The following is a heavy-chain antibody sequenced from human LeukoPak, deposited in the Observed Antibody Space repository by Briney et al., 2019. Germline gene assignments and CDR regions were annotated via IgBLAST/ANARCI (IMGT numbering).Heavy chain of an antibody. CDR1: GGSISSSNW. CDR2: INHSGST. V-gene: IGHV4-4*02. J-gene: IGHJ4*02. CDR3: ARQVSNYESY. D-gene: IGHD4-11*01. Sequence: PSGTLSLTCAVSGGSISSSNWWSWVRQPPGKGLEWIGEINHSGSTNYNPSLKSRVTISVDTSKNQFSLKLSSVTAADTAVYYCARQVSNYESYWGQGTLVTVSS.